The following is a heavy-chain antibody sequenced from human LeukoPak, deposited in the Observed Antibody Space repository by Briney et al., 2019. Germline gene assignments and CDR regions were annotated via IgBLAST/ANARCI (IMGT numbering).Heavy chain of an antibody. CDR2: ISTYSGNT. V-gene: IGHV1-18*01. CDR3: ARERSNYASVGFDY. D-gene: IGHD4-11*01. J-gene: IGHJ4*02. CDR1: GYTFTSYA. Sequence: ASVKVSCKPSGYTFTSYALSWVRQAPGQGLEWMGWISTYSGNTKFAQKLQGSVTMTTDTSTSTAYMELRSLRSDDTAVYYCARERSNYASVGFDYWGQGTLVTVSS.